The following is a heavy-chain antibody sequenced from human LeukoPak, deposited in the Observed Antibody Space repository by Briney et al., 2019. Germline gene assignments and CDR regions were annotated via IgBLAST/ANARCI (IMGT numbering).Heavy chain of an antibody. D-gene: IGHD3-10*01. CDR1: GYTFSSYD. Sequence: ASVKASCKASGYTFSSYDINWVRQAAGQGLEWVGWMNPNSGNTGSALKVQGRVSITMNTSISTYYLELSSLSSEDTAVYYCARIYYRRSDYHYYYMDVWGEGTTVSVSS. J-gene: IGHJ6*03. V-gene: IGHV1-8*01. CDR3: ARIYYRRSDYHYYYMDV. CDR2: MNPNSGNT.